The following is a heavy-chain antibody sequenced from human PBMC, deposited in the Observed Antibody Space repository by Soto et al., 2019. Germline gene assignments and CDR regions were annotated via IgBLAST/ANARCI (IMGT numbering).Heavy chain of an antibody. D-gene: IGHD1-26*01. J-gene: IGHJ4*02. CDR3: AIPSEGGILEPAPYDF. CDR1: GGSISSSSYY. Sequence: SETLSLTCTVSGGSISSSSYYWGWIRQPPGKGLEWIGSIYYSGSTYYNPSLKSRVTISVDTSKNQFSLKLSSVTAADTAVSYCAIPSEGGILEPAPYDFWSQRSRDTVSA. V-gene: IGHV4-39*01. CDR2: IYYSGST.